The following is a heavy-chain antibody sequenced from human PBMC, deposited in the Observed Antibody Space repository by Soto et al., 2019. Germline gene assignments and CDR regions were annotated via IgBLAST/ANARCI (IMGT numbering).Heavy chain of an antibody. J-gene: IGHJ6*02. CDR2: IDPSDSYT. V-gene: IGHV5-10-1*01. D-gene: IGHD2-15*01. CDR1: GYSFTSYW. Sequence: GESLKISCKGSGYSFTSYWISWVRQMPGKGLEWMGRIDPSDSYTNYSPSFQGHVTISADKSISTAYLQWSSLKASGTAMYYCARVAGSPTTPLYGMDVWGQGTTVTSP. CDR3: ARVAGSPTTPLYGMDV.